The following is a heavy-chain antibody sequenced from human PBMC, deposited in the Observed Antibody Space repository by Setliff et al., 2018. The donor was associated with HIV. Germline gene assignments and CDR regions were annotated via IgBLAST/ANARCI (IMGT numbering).Heavy chain of an antibody. CDR2: VDFGFRR. J-gene: IGHJ4*02. D-gene: IGHD3-10*01. CDR3: ATDRGGRYLDY. Sequence: PSETLSLTCTVSGGSITSGGYNWIWIRQRPERGLEWIGYVDFGFRRYYNPSLKSQVVISVYTPKNQFSLTLNSVTAADTAVYYCATDRGGRYLDYWGQGAPVTVSS. CDR1: GGSITSGGYN. V-gene: IGHV4-31*01.